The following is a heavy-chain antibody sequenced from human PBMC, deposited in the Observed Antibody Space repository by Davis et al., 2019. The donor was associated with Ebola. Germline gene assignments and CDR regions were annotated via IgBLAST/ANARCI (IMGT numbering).Heavy chain of an antibody. CDR2: ISYDGSNK. CDR1: GFTFSSYA. Sequence: GGSLRLSCAASGFTFSSYAMHWVRQAPGKGLEWVAVISYDGSNKYYADSVKGRFTISRDNSKSTLYLQMSSLRAEDTAVYWCAKEREVVVAATGFDCWGQGALVTVSS. V-gene: IGHV3-30*04. CDR3: AKEREVVVAATGFDC. D-gene: IGHD2-15*01. J-gene: IGHJ4*02.